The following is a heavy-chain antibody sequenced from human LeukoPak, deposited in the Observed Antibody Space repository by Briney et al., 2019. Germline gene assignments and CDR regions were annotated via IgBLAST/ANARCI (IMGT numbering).Heavy chain of an antibody. J-gene: IGHJ4*02. CDR3: GRRSRSTWNYRRGDY. CDR1: GGSISSSSYY. CDR2: IYYSGST. V-gene: IGHV4-39*01. Sequence: PSETLFLTCTVSGGSISSSSYYWGWIRQPPGKGLEWIGSIYYSGSTYYNPSLTSRVTISVDTSKNQFSLKLTSVTAADTAVYYCGRRSRSTWNYRRGDYWGQGTLVTVSS. D-gene: IGHD1-7*01.